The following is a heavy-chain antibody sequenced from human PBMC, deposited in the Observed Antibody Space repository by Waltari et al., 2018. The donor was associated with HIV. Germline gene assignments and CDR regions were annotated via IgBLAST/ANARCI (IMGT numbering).Heavy chain of an antibody. Sequence: HGLEWMGWISAYNGNTNYAQKLQGRVTMTTDTSTSTAYMELRSLRSDDTAVYYCARSYGDYEAYYYYGMDVWGQGTTVTVSS. V-gene: IGHV1-18*01. CDR3: ARSYGDYEAYYYYGMDV. J-gene: IGHJ6*02. CDR2: ISAYNGNT. D-gene: IGHD4-17*01.